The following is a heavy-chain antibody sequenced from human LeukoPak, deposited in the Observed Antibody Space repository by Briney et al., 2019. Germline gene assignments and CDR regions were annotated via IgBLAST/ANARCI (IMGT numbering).Heavy chain of an antibody. J-gene: IGHJ4*02. CDR1: GFTFSSYG. CDR2: IWYDGSNK. D-gene: IGHD6-13*01. V-gene: IGHV3-30*19. Sequence: GGSLRLSCAASGFTFSSYGMHWVRQAPGKGLEWVAVIWYDGSNKYYADSVKGRFTISRDNSKNTLYLQMNSLRAEDTAVYYCARDRVRYSSSSFDYWGQGTLVTVSS. CDR3: ARDRVRYSSSSFDY.